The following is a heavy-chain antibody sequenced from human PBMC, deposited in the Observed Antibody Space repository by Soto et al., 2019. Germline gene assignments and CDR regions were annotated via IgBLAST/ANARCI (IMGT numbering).Heavy chain of an antibody. V-gene: IGHV1-18*01. CDR2: ISAYNGNT. CDR1: GYTFTSYG. D-gene: IGHD3-22*01. J-gene: IGHJ4*02. Sequence: GASVKVSCKASGYTFTSYGISWVRQAPGQGLEWMGWISAYNGNTNYAQKLQGRVTMTTDTSTSTAYMELRSLRSDDTAAYYCASTYYYDSSGSAGLYWGQGTLVTVS. CDR3: ASTYYYDSSGSAGLY.